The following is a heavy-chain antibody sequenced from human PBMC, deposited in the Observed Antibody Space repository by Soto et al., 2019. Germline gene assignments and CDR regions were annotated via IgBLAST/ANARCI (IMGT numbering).Heavy chain of an antibody. CDR3: ARGLLWFGELDYYGMDV. CDR2: TYYRSKWYN. CDR1: GDSVSSNSAA. D-gene: IGHD3-10*01. Sequence: SQTLSLTCAISGDSVSSNSAAWNWIRQSPSRGLGWLGRTYYRSKWYNDYAESVKSRITINPDTSKKQFSLQLNSVTPEDTAVYYCARGLLWFGELDYYGMDVWGQGTTVTVSS. J-gene: IGHJ6*02. V-gene: IGHV6-1*01.